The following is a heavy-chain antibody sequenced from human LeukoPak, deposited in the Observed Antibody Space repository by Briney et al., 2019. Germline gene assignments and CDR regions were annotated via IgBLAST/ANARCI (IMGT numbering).Heavy chain of an antibody. J-gene: IGHJ2*01. V-gene: IGHV3-48*03. Sequence: GGSLRLSCVVSGFTFSSYEMNWVRQAPGKELEWVSYIRSSGDTIYYADSVKGRFTISRDNAKNSLYLQKNSLRAEDTAVYYCARGGSSSWYEYWYFDLWGRGTLVTVSS. D-gene: IGHD6-13*01. CDR3: ARGGSSSWYEYWYFDL. CDR2: IRSSGDTI. CDR1: GFTFSSYE.